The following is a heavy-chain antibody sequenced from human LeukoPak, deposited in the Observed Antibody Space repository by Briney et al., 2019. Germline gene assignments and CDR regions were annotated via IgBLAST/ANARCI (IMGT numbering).Heavy chain of an antibody. V-gene: IGHV3-21*01. Sequence: SGGSLRLSCTASGFTFGDYAMSWFRQAPGKGLEWVSSISSSSSYIYYADSVKGRFTISRDNAKNSLYLQMNSLRAEDTAVYYCARLYDTPYYYYGMDVWGQGTTVTVSS. CDR2: ISSSSSYI. D-gene: IGHD3-22*01. CDR1: GFTFGDYA. J-gene: IGHJ6*02. CDR3: ARLYDTPYYYYGMDV.